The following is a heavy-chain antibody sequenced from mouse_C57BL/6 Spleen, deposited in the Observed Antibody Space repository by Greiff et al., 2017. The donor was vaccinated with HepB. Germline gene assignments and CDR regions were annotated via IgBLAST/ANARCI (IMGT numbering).Heavy chain of an antibody. D-gene: IGHD1-1*01. CDR1: GFNIKDDY. J-gene: IGHJ4*01. Sequence: VQLQQSGAELVRPGASVKLSCTASGFNIKDDYMHWVKQRPEQGLEWIGWIDPENGDTEYASKFQGKATITADTSSNTAYLQLSSLTSEDTAVYYCTLLLSPNYYAMDYWGQGTSVTVSS. V-gene: IGHV14-4*01. CDR3: TLLLSPNYYAMDY. CDR2: IDPENGDT.